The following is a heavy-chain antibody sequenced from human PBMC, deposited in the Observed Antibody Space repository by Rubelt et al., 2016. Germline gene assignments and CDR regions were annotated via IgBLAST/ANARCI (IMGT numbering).Heavy chain of an antibody. J-gene: IGHJ4*02. D-gene: IGHD1-14*01. CDR3: ARDRGRTPFDY. V-gene: IGHV4-39*07. Sequence: QLQLQESGPGLVKPSETLSLTCTVSGGSISSTNNYWAWIRQPPGKGLEWIGSISYSGSTYYNPSPKSRVTISVDTSKKLFSLNLRSVTAADTAVYYCARDRGRTPFDYWGQGILVTVSS. CDR1: GGSISSTNNY. CDR2: ISYSGST.